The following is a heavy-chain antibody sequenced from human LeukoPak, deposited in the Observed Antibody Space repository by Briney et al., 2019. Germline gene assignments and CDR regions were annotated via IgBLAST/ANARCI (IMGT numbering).Heavy chain of an antibody. CDR3: ARDTPGGYDFWWFDP. Sequence: SETLSLTCTVSGGSVSSNSNYWSWIRQPPGKGLEWIGYNSYFGSASYNPSLKSRVTISVDTSKNQFSLKLSSVTAADTAVYYCARDTPGGYDFWWFDPWGQGTLVTASS. V-gene: IGHV4-61*01. D-gene: IGHD5-12*01. CDR2: NSYFGSA. CDR1: GGSVSSNSNY. J-gene: IGHJ5*02.